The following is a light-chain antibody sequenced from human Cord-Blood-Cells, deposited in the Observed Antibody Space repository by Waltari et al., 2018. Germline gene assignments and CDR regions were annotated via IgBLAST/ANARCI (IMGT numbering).Light chain of an antibody. Sequence: IVLTQSPATLSLSPGERATLSCRASQSVSSYLAWYQQKPGQAPRLLIYDASNRATGIPARFGGSGSGTDFTLTISSLEPEDFAVYYCQQRSNWPPKYSFGQGTKLEIK. CDR1: QSVSSY. CDR2: DAS. J-gene: IGKJ2*03. V-gene: IGKV3-11*01. CDR3: QQRSNWPPKYS.